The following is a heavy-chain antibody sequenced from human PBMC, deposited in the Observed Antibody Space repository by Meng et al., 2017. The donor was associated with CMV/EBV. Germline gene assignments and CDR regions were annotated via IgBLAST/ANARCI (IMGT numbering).Heavy chain of an antibody. V-gene: IGHV1-69*05. CDR3: ARDSGLYSVAATNLLHYFDY. CDR2: INPIFGTA. J-gene: IGHJ4*02. Sequence: SVKVSCKASGCTFSSYAISWVRQAPGQGLEWMGGINPIFGTANYAQKFQGRVTITTDESTSTAYMELSSLRSEDTAVYYCARDSGLYSVAATNLLHYFDYWGQGTLVTVSS. D-gene: IGHD2-15*01. CDR1: GCTFSSYA.